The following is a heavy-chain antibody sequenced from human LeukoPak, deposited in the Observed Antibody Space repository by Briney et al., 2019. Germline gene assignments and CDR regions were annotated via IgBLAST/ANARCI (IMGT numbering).Heavy chain of an antibody. D-gene: IGHD1-14*01. CDR1: GGSISSFY. CDR2: TSYSGKT. V-gene: IGHV4-59*01. Sequence: ASETLSLTCNVSGGSISSFYCSWIRQPPGKGLEWIGYTSYSGKTNYNPSLKSRVAMSVDTSRNQSSLRLTSVTAADTAVYYCTRAPRKAWFDPWGQGTLVTVSS. J-gene: IGHJ5*02. CDR3: TRAPRKAWFDP.